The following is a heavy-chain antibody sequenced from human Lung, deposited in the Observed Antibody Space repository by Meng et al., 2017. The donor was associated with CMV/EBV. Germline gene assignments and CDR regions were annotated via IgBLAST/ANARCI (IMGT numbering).Heavy chain of an antibody. Sequence: GGSXRLXCKGSGYNFTSYWIGWVRQMPGKGLEWMGIIYLGDSDTRYSPSFQGQVIISADKSISTAYLQWSSLKASDTAMYYCARTTTPHYYYYGMDVWGQGXTVTVSS. J-gene: IGHJ6*02. V-gene: IGHV5-51*01. D-gene: IGHD4-17*01. CDR2: IYLGDSDT. CDR3: ARTTTPHYYYYGMDV. CDR1: GYNFTSYW.